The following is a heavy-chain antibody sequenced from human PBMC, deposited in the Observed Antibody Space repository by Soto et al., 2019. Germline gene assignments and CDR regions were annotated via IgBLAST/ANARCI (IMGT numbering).Heavy chain of an antibody. CDR2: IYYSGST. Sequence: PSETLSLTCTVSGGSISSYYWSWIRQPPGKGLEWIGYIYYSGSTNYNPSLKSRVTISVDTSKNQFSLKLSSVTAADTAVYYCARGDPLLWFGEKVYYGMDVWGQGTPVTVSS. J-gene: IGHJ6*02. CDR3: ARGDPLLWFGEKVYYGMDV. CDR1: GGSISSYY. D-gene: IGHD3-10*01. V-gene: IGHV4-59*01.